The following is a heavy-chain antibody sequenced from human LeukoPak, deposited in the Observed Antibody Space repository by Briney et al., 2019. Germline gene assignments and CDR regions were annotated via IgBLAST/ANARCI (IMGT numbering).Heavy chain of an antibody. CDR3: ARQRAGIVVVPFDY. CDR1: GYRFPIYW. CDR2: IYPGDSDT. V-gene: IGHV5-51*01. Sequence: GESLKISCKGSGYRFPIYWIGWVRQIPGKGLEWMGIIYPGDSDTRYSPSFQGQVTISADKSIITAYLQWSSLKASDTAMYYCARQRAGIVVVPFDYWGQGTLVTVSS. J-gene: IGHJ4*02. D-gene: IGHD3-22*01.